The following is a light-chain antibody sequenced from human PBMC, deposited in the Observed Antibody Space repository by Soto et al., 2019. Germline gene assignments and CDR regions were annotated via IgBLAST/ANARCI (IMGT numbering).Light chain of an antibody. CDR1: QTVLYSSNNKNY. CDR2: WAS. Sequence: DIVLTQSPDSLAVSLGERATINCKSSQTVLYSSNNKNYLAWYQQKPGQPPKLLIYWASTRESGVPDRFSGSGSVTDFTLTISRLQAEYVAIYYCQQYYSNPPFPFGQGDQAGDQT. J-gene: IGKJ2*01. CDR3: QQYYSNPPFP. V-gene: IGKV4-1*01.